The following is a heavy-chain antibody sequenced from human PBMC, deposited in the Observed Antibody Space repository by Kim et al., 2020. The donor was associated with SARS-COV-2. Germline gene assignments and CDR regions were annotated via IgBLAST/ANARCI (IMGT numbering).Heavy chain of an antibody. Sequence: VSVKSRITINPDTSKNQFSLQRNSVTPEDTAVYYCARGELVGYYYYGMDVWGQGTTVTVSS. V-gene: IGHV6-1*01. J-gene: IGHJ6*02. D-gene: IGHD2-8*02. CDR3: ARGELVGYYYYGMDV.